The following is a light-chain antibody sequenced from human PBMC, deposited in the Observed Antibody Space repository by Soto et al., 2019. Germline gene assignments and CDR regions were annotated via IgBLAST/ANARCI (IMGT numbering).Light chain of an antibody. CDR2: NNN. CDR3: AAWDDSLSGHVV. CDR1: SSNIGSNY. Sequence: QAVVTQPPSASGTPGQRVTISCSGSSSNIGSNYVYWYQQLPGTAPKLLIYNNNQRPSGVPDRFSGSKSGTSASLAISGLRSEDEADYYCAAWDDSLSGHVVFGGGTKLTVL. V-gene: IGLV1-47*02. J-gene: IGLJ2*01.